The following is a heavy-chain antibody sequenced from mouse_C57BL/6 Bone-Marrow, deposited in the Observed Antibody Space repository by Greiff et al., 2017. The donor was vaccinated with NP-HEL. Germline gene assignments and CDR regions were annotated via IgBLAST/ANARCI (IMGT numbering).Heavy chain of an antibody. Sequence: VQLQQSGAELMKPGASVKLSCKASGYAFSSSWMNWVKQRPGKGLEWIGRIYPGDGDTNYNGKFKGKATLTADKSSSTAYMQLSSLTSEDSAVYFCARRDYDYDEGPFAYWGQGTLVTVS. D-gene: IGHD2-4*01. V-gene: IGHV1-82*01. CDR1: GYAFSSSW. J-gene: IGHJ3*01. CDR2: IYPGDGDT. CDR3: ARRDYDYDEGPFAY.